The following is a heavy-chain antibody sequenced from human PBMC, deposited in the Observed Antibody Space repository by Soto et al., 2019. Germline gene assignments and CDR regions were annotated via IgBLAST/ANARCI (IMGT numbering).Heavy chain of an antibody. CDR2: VSKSDYT. CDR1: GFTFNNYG. CDR3: AREDSIIIPAVSDF. V-gene: IGHV3-21*01. Sequence: LRLSCVVSGFTFNNYGINWVRQAPGKGLEWVSSVSKSDYTYYSDSVKGRFTISRDNAKNSVSLQMNTLRAEDTAVYYCAREDSIIIPAVSDFWGQGTLVTVSS. D-gene: IGHD2-2*01. J-gene: IGHJ4*02.